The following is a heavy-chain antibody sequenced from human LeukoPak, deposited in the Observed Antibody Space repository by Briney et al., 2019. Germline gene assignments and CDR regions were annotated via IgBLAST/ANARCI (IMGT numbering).Heavy chain of an antibody. CDR3: ARGSTSDWPLEY. V-gene: IGHV1-3*01. Sequence: ASVKASCKASGYTFIKYAIHWVRQAPGQRLEWMGWINAHNGDTKYSQKFQGRVAITRDTSASIVYMELSTLRFGDTAVYYCARGSTSDWPLEYWGRGILVTVSS. CDR1: GYTFIKYA. D-gene: IGHD2-21*02. J-gene: IGHJ4*02. CDR2: INAHNGDT.